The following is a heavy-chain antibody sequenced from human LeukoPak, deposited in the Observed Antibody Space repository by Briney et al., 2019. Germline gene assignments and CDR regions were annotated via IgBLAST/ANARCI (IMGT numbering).Heavy chain of an antibody. CDR3: ARGLASGYPPIPFDY. D-gene: IGHD3-3*01. V-gene: IGHV4-39*07. Sequence: PSQTLSLTCTVSGGSISSGSYYWSWIRRPPGKGLEWIGSIYYSGSTYYNPSLKSRVTISVDTSKIQFSLNLTSVTAADTAIYYCARGLASGYPPIPFDYWGQGTQVTVSS. CDR2: IYYSGST. CDR1: GGSISSGSYY. J-gene: IGHJ4*02.